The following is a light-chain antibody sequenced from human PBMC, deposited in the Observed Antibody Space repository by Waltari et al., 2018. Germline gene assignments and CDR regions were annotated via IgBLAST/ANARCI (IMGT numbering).Light chain of an antibody. CDR3: MQGTHWPRT. J-gene: IGKJ1*01. Sequence: DVVMTQSPLSLPVTLGQPASISCRSTQSLVHTNGNTYLNWFQQRPGQSPRRLIYEVSNRDSVVPDRFSGSGSGTDFTLKISRVEAEDVGVYYCMQGTHWPRTFGQGTNVEI. CDR2: EVS. V-gene: IGKV2-30*02. CDR1: QSLVHTNGNTY.